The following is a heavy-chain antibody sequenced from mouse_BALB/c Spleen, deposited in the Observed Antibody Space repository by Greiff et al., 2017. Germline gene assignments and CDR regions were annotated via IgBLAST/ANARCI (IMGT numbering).Heavy chain of an antibody. J-gene: IGHJ3*01. D-gene: IGHD2-1*01. CDR3: ARDGNYFFAY. CDR2: IYPGDGDT. CDR1: GYAFSSSW. V-gene: IGHV1-82*01. Sequence: VQLQESGPELVKPGASVKISCKASGYAFSSSWKNWVKQRPGQGLEWIGRIYPGDGDTNYNGKFKGKATLTADKSSSTAYMQLSSLTSVDSAVYFCARDGNYFFAYWGQGTLVTVSA.